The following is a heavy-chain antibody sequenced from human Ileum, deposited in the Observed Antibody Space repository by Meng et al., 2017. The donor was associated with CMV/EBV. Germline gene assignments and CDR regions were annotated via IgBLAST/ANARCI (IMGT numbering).Heavy chain of an antibody. CDR3: AKEITMVRGTY. CDR2: MSGYGDST. Sequence: CAASGFTFISYGMNWVRQAPGKGLEWVAAMSGYGDSTYYADSVQGRFTISRDNAKNTLYLQMNSLSAEDTAVYYCAKEITMVRGTYWGQGTLVTVSS. D-gene: IGHD3-10*01. V-gene: IGHV3-23*01. J-gene: IGHJ4*02. CDR1: GFTFISYG.